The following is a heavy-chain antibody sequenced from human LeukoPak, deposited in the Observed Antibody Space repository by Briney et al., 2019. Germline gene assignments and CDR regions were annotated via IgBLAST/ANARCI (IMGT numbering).Heavy chain of an antibody. J-gene: IGHJ4*02. CDR1: AGSIRSYY. Sequence: SETLSLTCTVSAGSIRSYYWSWIRQPPGKGLEWIGHIYYSGSTNYNPSLQSRVTISVDTSKNQFSLKLSSVTAADTAVYYCARDLAENYFDYWGQGTLVTVSS. CDR3: ARDLAENYFDY. V-gene: IGHV4-59*01. D-gene: IGHD3-16*01. CDR2: IYYSGST.